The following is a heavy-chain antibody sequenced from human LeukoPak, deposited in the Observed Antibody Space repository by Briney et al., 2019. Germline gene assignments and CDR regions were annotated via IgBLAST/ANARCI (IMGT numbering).Heavy chain of an antibody. CDR1: GYSFTSYW. D-gene: IGHD2-2*01. Sequence: GESLKISCKGSGYSFTSYWIGWVRQMPGKGLEWMGIIYPGDSDTRYSPSFQGQVTIPADKSISTAYLQWSSLKASDTAMYYCARLPYQLLRRENWFDPWGQGTLVTVSS. CDR2: IYPGDSDT. J-gene: IGHJ5*02. V-gene: IGHV5-51*01. CDR3: ARLPYQLLRRENWFDP.